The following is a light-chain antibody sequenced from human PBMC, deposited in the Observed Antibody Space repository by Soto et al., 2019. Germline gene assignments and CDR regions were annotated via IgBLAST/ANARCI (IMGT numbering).Light chain of an antibody. V-gene: IGKV4-1*01. Sequence: DIVMTQSPDSLAVSLGERATINCKSSQSVLYSSNNNNYLAWYQQKPGQPPKLLISWAFTRESGVPDRFSGSGSGTDFTLTISSLQAEDVAVYYCQQYYTTPITFGQGTRLEIK. J-gene: IGKJ5*01. CDR3: QQYYTTPIT. CDR2: WAF. CDR1: QSVLYSSNNNNY.